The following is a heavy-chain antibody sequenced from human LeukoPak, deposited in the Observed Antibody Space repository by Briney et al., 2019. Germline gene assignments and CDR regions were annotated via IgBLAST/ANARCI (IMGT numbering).Heavy chain of an antibody. J-gene: IGHJ3*02. V-gene: IGHV1-2*02. Sequence: ASVKVSCKASGYTFTGYYMHWVRQAPGQGLEWMGWINPNGGGTNYAQKFQGRVTMTRDTSISTAYMELNRLRSDDTAVYYCARADCSTTSCLDAFDIWGQGTMVTVSS. D-gene: IGHD2-2*01. CDR1: GYTFTGYY. CDR2: INPNGGGT. CDR3: ARADCSTTSCLDAFDI.